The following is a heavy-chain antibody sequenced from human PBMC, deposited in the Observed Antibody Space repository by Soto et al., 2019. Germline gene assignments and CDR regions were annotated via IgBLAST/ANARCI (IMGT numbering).Heavy chain of an antibody. Sequence: PGGSLRLSCAASGFIFSSYTMHWVRQAPGKGLEWVEVLTYDGSNQYYADSVKGRFTISGDNSRNMLFLQMNSVRPDDTAVYYCARAPRGSYPEFDHWGQGT. J-gene: IGHJ4*02. CDR1: GFIFSSYT. CDR3: ARAPRGSYPEFDH. D-gene: IGHD1-26*01. V-gene: IGHV3-30-3*01. CDR2: LTYDGSNQ.